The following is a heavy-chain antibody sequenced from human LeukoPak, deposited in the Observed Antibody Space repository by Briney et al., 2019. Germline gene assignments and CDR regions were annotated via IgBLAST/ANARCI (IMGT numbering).Heavy chain of an antibody. Sequence: GGSLRLSCAASGFTFSSYAMSWVRQAPGKGLEWVSAISGSGGSTYYADSVKGRFTISRDNSKNTLYLQMNSLRAEDTAVYYCAKDRRITMIVVVITGRRYFDYWGRGTLVTVSS. D-gene: IGHD3-22*01. CDR2: ISGSGGST. CDR3: AKDRRITMIVVVITGRRYFDY. V-gene: IGHV3-23*01. CDR1: GFTFSSYA. J-gene: IGHJ4*02.